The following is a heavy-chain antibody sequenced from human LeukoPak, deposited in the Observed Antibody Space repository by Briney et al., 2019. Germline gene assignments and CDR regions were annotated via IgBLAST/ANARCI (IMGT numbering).Heavy chain of an antibody. V-gene: IGHV1-18*01. CDR3: ATDATGGATAGFDN. CDR1: GYTFNNYG. J-gene: IGHJ4*02. CDR2: ISAYNGDT. Sequence: GASVKVSCKASGYTFNNYGISWVRQAPGQGLEWMGWISAYNGDTSYAQRLQGRVIMTTDTSTSTAYMELRSLRSDDTAVYYCATDATGGATAGFDNWGQGTLVTVSP. D-gene: IGHD1-26*01.